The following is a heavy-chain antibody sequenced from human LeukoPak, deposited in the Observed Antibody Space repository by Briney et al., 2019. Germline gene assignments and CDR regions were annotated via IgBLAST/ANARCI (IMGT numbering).Heavy chain of an antibody. Sequence: KPSETLSLTCTVSGGSIGSYYWSWIRQPPGKGLEWIRYIYYTGSTNYNPPLKSRVSISVDTSKNQFSLKLSSVTAADTAVYYCARLNCSGGSCYFGYWGQGTLVTVSS. CDR1: GGSIGSYY. CDR2: IYYTGST. V-gene: IGHV4-59*12. J-gene: IGHJ4*02. CDR3: ARLNCSGGSCYFGY. D-gene: IGHD2-15*01.